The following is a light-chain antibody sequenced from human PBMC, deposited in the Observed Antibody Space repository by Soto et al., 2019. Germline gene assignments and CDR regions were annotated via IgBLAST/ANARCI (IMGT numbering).Light chain of an antibody. CDR2: KAS. V-gene: IGKV1-5*03. CDR1: QSIGRW. J-gene: IGKJ1*01. CDR3: QQYDTNSRT. Sequence: DIQMTQSPFTLSASVGDRVTITCRGSQSIGRWLAWYQQKPGKAPKLLIYKASELENGVPSRFSASASGTEFTLTISSLQPDDFATYYCQQYDTNSRTFGQGTKVEIK.